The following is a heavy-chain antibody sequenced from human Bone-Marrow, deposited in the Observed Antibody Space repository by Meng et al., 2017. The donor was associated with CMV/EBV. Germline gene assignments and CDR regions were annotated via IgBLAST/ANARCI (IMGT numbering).Heavy chain of an antibody. CDR1: GGSVSSGSYY. CDR2: IYYSEST. CDR3: ASEYYCSCTSCSGAFDI. V-gene: IGHV4-61*01. Sequence: SETLSLTCTVSGGSVSSGSYYWSWIRQPPGKGLVWIGYIYYSESTNYNPSLKSRATISVDTYKNQFSLKLSSVTAANTAVYYCASEYYCSCTSCSGAFDIWGQGTMVTVSS. D-gene: IGHD2-2*01. J-gene: IGHJ3*02.